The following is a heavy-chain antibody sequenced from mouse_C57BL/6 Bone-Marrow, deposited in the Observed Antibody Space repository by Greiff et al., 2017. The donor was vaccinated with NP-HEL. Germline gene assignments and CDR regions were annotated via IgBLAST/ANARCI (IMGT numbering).Heavy chain of an antibody. Sequence: VQLQQSGAELVKPGASVKMSCKASGYTFTTYPIEWVKQNHGNSLEWIGNFHPYNDDTEYNEKFKNKATLTVEKSSSTVYLELSRLTSDDSSVYYCARGGNYWYYFDYWGQGTTLTVSS. D-gene: IGHD2-1*01. CDR3: ARGGNYWYYFDY. V-gene: IGHV1-47*01. CDR2: FHPYNDDT. J-gene: IGHJ2*01. CDR1: GYTFTTYP.